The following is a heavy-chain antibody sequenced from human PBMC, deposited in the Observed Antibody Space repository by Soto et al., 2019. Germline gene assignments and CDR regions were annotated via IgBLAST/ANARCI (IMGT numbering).Heavy chain of an antibody. V-gene: IGHV3-23*01. CDR2: ISGSAGNI. D-gene: IGHD3-10*01. CDR1: GFTFSSYA. Sequence: EVQLLESGGGLVQPGGSLRLSCAASGFTFSSYAMSWVRQAPGKGLEWVSSISGSAGNIYYVDSVKGRFTISRDNSKNRLYLQMNSLRGEATAVYYCANPVYYGSGTDYWGQGTLVTVSS. CDR3: ANPVYYGSGTDY. J-gene: IGHJ4*02.